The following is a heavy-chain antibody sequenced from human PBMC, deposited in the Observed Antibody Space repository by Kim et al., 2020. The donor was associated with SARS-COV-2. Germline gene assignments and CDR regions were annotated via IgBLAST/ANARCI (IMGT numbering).Heavy chain of an antibody. CDR2: GERP. D-gene: IGHD3-16*01. Sequence: GERPSYADSVKGQFTTSSDNAKTSRYLQMNGLRAEDTALYYCARGDVLSHYWGQGTLVTVSS. V-gene: IGHV3-20*03. J-gene: IGHJ4*02. CDR3: ARGDVLSHY.